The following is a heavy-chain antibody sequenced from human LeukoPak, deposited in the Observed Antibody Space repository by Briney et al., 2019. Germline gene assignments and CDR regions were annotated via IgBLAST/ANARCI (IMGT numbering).Heavy chain of an antibody. CDR1: GGSFSGYY. V-gene: IGHV4-34*01. CDR3: AREVGYCSSTSCYYFDY. CDR2: INHSGSA. D-gene: IGHD2-2*01. Sequence: SETLSLTCAVSGGSFSGYYWTWIRQPPGKGLEWIGEINHSGSANYNPSLESRVTISLDTSKNQFSLKLSSVTAADTAVYYCAREVGYCSSTSCYYFDYWGQGTLVTVSS. J-gene: IGHJ4*02.